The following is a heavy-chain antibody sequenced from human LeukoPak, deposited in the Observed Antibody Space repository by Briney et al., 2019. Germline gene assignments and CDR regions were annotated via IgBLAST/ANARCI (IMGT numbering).Heavy chain of an antibody. CDR1: GYSISSGYY. CDR2: IYHSGST. D-gene: IGHD1-26*01. J-gene: IGHJ4*02. Sequence: SETLSLTCAVSGYSISSGYYWGWIRQPPGKGLEWIGSIYHSGSTYYNPSLKSRVTISVDTSKNQFSLKLSSVTAADTAVYYCAREFSGSYCGFWGQGTLVTVSS. V-gene: IGHV4-38-2*02. CDR3: AREFSGSYCGF.